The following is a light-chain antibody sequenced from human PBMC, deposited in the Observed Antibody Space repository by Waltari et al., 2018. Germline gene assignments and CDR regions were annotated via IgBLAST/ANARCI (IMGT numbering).Light chain of an antibody. CDR3: QSADISSSYRV. CDR2: KDT. V-gene: IGLV3-25*03. Sequence: SHDLTQPPSVSVSPGQTARITCSGDAFPKQYAYWFQKNQGQAPVLGIYKDTERPSGIPERFSGSSSGTTVTLTIAGVQADDEADYYCQSADISSSYRVFGGGTKLSVL. J-gene: IGLJ3*02. CDR1: AFPKQY.